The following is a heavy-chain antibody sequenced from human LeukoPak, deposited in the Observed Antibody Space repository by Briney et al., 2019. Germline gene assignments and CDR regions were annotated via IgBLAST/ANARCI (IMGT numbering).Heavy chain of an antibody. V-gene: IGHV3-30-3*01. D-gene: IGHD3-10*01. Sequence: GGSLRLSCADSGFTFSSYAMHWVRQAPGKGLEWVAVISYDGSYKDYADSVKGRFTVPRDNSKNTLYLQMNSLRAEDTAVYYCTRDRDSGAFDIWGQGTMVTVSS. CDR2: ISYDGSYK. CDR1: GFTFSSYA. J-gene: IGHJ3*02. CDR3: TRDRDSGAFDI.